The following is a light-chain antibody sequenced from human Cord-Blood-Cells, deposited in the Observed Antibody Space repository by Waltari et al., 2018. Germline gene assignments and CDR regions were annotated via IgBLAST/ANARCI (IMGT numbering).Light chain of an antibody. V-gene: IGKV3-20*01. CDR1: QSVSSSY. CDR3: QQYGSSPRT. Sequence: EIVLTHSPGTLPLSPGERATHSCRASQSVSSSYLAWYQQKPGQAPRLLIYGASSRATGIPDRFSGSGSGTDFTLTISRLEPEDFAVYYCQQYGSSPRTFGQGTKVEIK. J-gene: IGKJ1*01. CDR2: GAS.